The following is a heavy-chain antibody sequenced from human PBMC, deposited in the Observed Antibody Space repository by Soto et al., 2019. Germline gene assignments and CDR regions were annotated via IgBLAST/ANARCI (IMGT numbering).Heavy chain of an antibody. CDR2: IVTIFGTT. J-gene: IGHJ6*02. CDR1: GGTFSNYA. D-gene: IGHD6-19*01. CDR3: ARVESVAGLYNYHGLDV. Sequence: QVQLVQSGAEVKKPGSSVKVSCKVSGGTFSNYAIDWVRLAPGHGLEWMGGIVTIFGTTYYTPKFQGRATIIADDSTTTAYLEMSSLRSEDTAIYYCARVESVAGLYNYHGLDVWGQGTAVTVSS. V-gene: IGHV1-69*12.